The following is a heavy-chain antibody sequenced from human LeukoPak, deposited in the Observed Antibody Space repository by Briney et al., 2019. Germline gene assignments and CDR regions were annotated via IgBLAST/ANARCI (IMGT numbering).Heavy chain of an antibody. CDR1: GFSFSSAW. J-gene: IGHJ4*02. Sequence: PGGSLRLSCAASGFSFSSAWMHWVRQAPGEGLVAVSRITSDGSTTWYADSVRGRLTISRDNAKNTLYLQMNSLRAEDTAVYYCAKETYYYDNAFDYWGQGTLVTVSS. CDR3: AKETYYYDNAFDY. D-gene: IGHD3-22*01. CDR2: ITSDGSTT. V-gene: IGHV3-74*01.